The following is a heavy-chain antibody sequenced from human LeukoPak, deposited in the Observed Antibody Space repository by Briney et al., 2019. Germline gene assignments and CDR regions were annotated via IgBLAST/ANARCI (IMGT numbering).Heavy chain of an antibody. CDR1: GYTFTGYY. V-gene: IGHV1-2*06. J-gene: IGHJ4*02. CDR3: ARMRYYDSSGYYHLDY. D-gene: IGHD3-22*01. Sequence: ASVKVSCKASGYTFTGYYMHWVRQAPGQGLEWMGRINPNSGGTNYAQKFQGRVTMTRDTSISTAYMELSRLRSDDTAVYYCARMRYYDSSGYYHLDYWGQGTLVTVSS. CDR2: INPNSGGT.